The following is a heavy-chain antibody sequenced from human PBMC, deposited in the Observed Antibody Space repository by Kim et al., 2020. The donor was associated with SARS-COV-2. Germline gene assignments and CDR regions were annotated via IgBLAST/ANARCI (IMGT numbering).Heavy chain of an antibody. V-gene: IGHV1-8*01. J-gene: IGHJ6*02. CDR1: GYTFTSYD. D-gene: IGHD3-3*01. CDR2: MNPNSGNT. CDR3: ARGRGPTIFGVVIAYYYYGMDV. Sequence: ASVKVSCKASGYTFTSYDINWVRQATGQGLEWMGWMNPNSGNTGYAQKFQGRVTMTRNTSISTAYMELSSLRSEDTAVYYCARGRGPTIFGVVIAYYYYGMDVWGQGTTVTVSS.